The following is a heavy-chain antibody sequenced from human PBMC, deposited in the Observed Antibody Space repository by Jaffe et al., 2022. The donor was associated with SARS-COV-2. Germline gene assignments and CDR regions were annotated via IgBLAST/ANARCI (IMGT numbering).Heavy chain of an antibody. D-gene: IGHD6-13*01. Sequence: EVQLVESGGGLVQPGGSLRLSCAASGFTFTTYGMNWVRQAPGKGLEWLSYISSSSDSIYYADSVQGRFTISRDNAKNSLYLQMNSLRDEDTALYYCARASHTGYDYWGQGTLVTVS. V-gene: IGHV3-48*02. J-gene: IGHJ4*02. CDR3: ARASHTGYDY. CDR2: ISSSSDSI. CDR1: GFTFTTYG.